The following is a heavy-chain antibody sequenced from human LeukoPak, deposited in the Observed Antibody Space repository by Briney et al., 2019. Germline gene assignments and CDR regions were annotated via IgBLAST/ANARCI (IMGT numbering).Heavy chain of an antibody. J-gene: IGHJ5*02. CDR1: GDSISRSNW. V-gene: IGHV4-4*02. Sequence: SETLSLTCAVSGDSISRSNWWSWVRQPPGKGLEWIGEIYHSGSTNYNPSLKSRVTISIDKSKNQFSLKLNSVTAADTAVYYCARDYDVLTAYPPTQLFDPWGQGTLVTVSS. D-gene: IGHD3-9*01. CDR3: ARDYDVLTAYPPTQLFDP. CDR2: IYHSGST.